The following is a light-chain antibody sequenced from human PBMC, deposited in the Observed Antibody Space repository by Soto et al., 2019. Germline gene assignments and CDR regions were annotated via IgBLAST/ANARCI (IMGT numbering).Light chain of an antibody. J-gene: IGKJ2*01. CDR2: GAS. CDR1: QNISSS. V-gene: IGKV3-15*01. Sequence: EIVLTQSPGTLSLSPGERATLSCRASQNISSSSLAWYQQKPGQAPRLLIYGASTRATGIPARFSGSGSGTEFTLTISSLQSEDFAVYYCQQYNNWPPITFGQGTKLEIK. CDR3: QQYNNWPPIT.